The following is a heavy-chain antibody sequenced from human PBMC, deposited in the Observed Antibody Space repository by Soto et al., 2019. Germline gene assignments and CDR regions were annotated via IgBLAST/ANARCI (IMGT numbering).Heavy chain of an antibody. CDR3: ARMYYYDSSGEVYYYGMDV. CDR1: GFTFSSYA. Sequence: QVQLVESGGGVVQPGRSLRLSCAASGFTFSSYAMHWVRQAPGKGLEWVAVISYDGSNKYYADSVKGRFTISRDNSKNTLYLQMNSLRAEDTAVYYCARMYYYDSSGEVYYYGMDVW. CDR2: ISYDGSNK. J-gene: IGHJ6*01. D-gene: IGHD3-22*01. V-gene: IGHV3-30-3*01.